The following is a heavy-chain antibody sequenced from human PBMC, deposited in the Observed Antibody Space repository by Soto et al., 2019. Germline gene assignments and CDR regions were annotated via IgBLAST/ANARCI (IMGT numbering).Heavy chain of an antibody. D-gene: IGHD6-19*01. Sequence: SETLSLTCTVSGGSISSYYWSWIRQPPGKGLEWIGYIYYSGSTNYNPSLKSRATISVDTSKNQFSLKLSSVTAADTAVYYCARDECITVAGAESYYYGMDVWGQGTTVTVSS. J-gene: IGHJ6*02. CDR2: IYYSGST. CDR1: GGSISSYY. CDR3: ARDECITVAGAESYYYGMDV. V-gene: IGHV4-59*01.